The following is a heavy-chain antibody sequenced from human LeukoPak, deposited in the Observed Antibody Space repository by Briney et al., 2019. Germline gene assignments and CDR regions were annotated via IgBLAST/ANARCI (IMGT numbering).Heavy chain of an antibody. V-gene: IGHV4-61*02. CDR2: IYTSGST. CDR3: ARYCSSTSCFDY. D-gene: IGHD2-2*01. CDR1: GGSISSSSYY. Sequence: SETLSLTCTVSGGSISSSSYYWGWIRQPAGKGLEWIGRIYTSGSTNYNPSLKSRVTISVDTSKNQFSLKLSSVTAADTAVYYCARYCSSTSCFDYWGQGTLVTVSS. J-gene: IGHJ4*02.